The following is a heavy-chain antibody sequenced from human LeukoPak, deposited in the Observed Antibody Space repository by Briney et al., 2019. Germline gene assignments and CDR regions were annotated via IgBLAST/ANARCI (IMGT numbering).Heavy chain of an antibody. CDR3: ARYNYESSGRKPYYFDY. Sequence: PSETLSLTCSVSGGSLSSSSYYWGWIRQPPGKGLEWIERIYYSGRTYYNPSLKSRVTISVDTSKNQSSLKLSSVTAADTAVYYCARYNYESSGRKPYYFDYWGQGTLVTVSS. CDR2: IYYSGRT. V-gene: IGHV4-39*01. D-gene: IGHD3-22*01. J-gene: IGHJ4*02. CDR1: GGSLSSSSYY.